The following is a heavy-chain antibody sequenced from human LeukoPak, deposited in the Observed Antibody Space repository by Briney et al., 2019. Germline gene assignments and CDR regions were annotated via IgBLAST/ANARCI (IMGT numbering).Heavy chain of an antibody. CDR3: ARGLVGATSWFDP. CDR2: INHSGST. V-gene: IGHV4-34*01. D-gene: IGHD1-26*01. CDR1: GGSFSGYY. J-gene: IGHJ5*02. Sequence: SETLSLTCAVYGGSFSGYYWSLIRQPPGKGLEWIGEINHSGSTNYNPSLKSRVTISVDTSKNQFSLKLSSVTAADTAVYYCARGLVGATSWFDPWGQGTLVTVSS.